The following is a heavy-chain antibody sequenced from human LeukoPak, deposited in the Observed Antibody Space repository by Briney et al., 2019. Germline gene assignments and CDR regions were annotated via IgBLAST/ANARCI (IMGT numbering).Heavy chain of an antibody. D-gene: IGHD5-18*01. CDR2: ISSTSSYI. CDR1: GFTFCSYS. Sequence: GGSLRLSCAASGFTFCSYSMNWVRQAPGKGLEWVSSISSTSSYIYYADSVKGRFTISRDNAKNTLYLQMNSLRAEDTAVYYCASTRDTAMVPSSPNFDYWGQGTLVTVSS. CDR3: ASTRDTAMVPSSPNFDY. V-gene: IGHV3-21*01. J-gene: IGHJ4*02.